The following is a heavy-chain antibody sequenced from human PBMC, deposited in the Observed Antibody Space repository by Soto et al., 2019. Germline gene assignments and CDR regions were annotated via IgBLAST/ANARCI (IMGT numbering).Heavy chain of an antibody. CDR1: GGSISGYY. J-gene: IGHJ6*02. CDR2: MYNTGST. CDR3: ARDLWGYCGTDCYPLDV. D-gene: IGHD2-21*02. Sequence: PSETLSLTCTVSGGSISGYYWSWIRQPPGKGLEWIGYMYNTGSTVYNPSNKSRVTISVDTSKNQFSLKLNSVTAADTAVYYCARDLWGYCGTDCYPLDVWGQGTTVTVSS. V-gene: IGHV4-59*01.